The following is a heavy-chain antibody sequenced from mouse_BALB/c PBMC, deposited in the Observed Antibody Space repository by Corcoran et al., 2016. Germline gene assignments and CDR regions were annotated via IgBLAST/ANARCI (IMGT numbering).Heavy chain of an antibody. CDR1: GFNIKDTY. Sequence: EVQLQQSGAELVKPGASVKLSCTASGFNIKDTYMHWVKQRPEQGLEWIGRIDPANGNTKYDPKFQGKATITADTSSNTAYLQLSSLTSEDTAVYYCARGGIYYGNYVFDYWGQGTTLTVSS. V-gene: IGHV14-3*02. D-gene: IGHD2-1*01. CDR3: ARGGIYYGNYVFDY. CDR2: IDPANGNT. J-gene: IGHJ2*01.